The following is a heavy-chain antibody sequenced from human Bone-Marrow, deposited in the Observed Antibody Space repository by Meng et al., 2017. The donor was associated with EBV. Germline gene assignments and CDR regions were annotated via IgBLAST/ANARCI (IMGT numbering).Heavy chain of an antibody. J-gene: IGHJ4*02. CDR2: IIPVLGAT. V-gene: IGHV1-69*01. CDR1: GGTLNNFA. Sequence: QRGQCGAEVKKPGSSGRVSCKASGGTLNNFAINWVRQAPGEGLEWMGGIIPVLGATNYADNFQGRMKIIADESTNTAYMELSKLTPADTALYYCARDNGDTMTNPYFDYWGQGTLVTVSS. CDR3: ARDNGDTMTNPYFDY. D-gene: IGHD2-21*01.